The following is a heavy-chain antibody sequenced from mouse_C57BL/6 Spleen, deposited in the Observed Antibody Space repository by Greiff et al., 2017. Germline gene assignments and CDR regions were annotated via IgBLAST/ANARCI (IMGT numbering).Heavy chain of an antibody. CDR3: ARWGTTVTEGYAMDY. CDR1: GYTFTSYW. V-gene: IGHV1-59*01. CDR2: IDPSDSYT. Sequence: QVQLQQPGAELVRPGTSVKLSCKASGYTFTSYWMHWVKQRPGQGLEWIGVIDPSDSYTNYNQKFKGKATLTVDTSSSTAYMKLSSLTSEDSAVYYCARWGTTVTEGYAMDYWGQGTSVTVSS. J-gene: IGHJ4*01. D-gene: IGHD1-1*01.